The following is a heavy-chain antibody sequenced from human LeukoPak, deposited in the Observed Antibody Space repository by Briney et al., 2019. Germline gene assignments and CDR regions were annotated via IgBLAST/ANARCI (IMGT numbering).Heavy chain of an antibody. D-gene: IGHD2-2*01. CDR3: ARDSLVPAAWADY. Sequence: GGSLRLSCAASGFTFSSYSMNWVRQAPGKGLEWVSYISSSSSTIYYADSVKGRFTISRDNAKNSLYLQMDSLRAEDTAVYYCARDSLVPAAWADYWDQGTLVTVSS. V-gene: IGHV3-48*04. J-gene: IGHJ4*02. CDR2: ISSSSSTI. CDR1: GFTFSSYS.